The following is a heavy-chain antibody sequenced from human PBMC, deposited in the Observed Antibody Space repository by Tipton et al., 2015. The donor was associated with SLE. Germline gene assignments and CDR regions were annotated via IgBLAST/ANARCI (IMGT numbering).Heavy chain of an antibody. V-gene: IGHV3-21*04. J-gene: IGHJ4*01. Sequence: SLRLSCAVSGFIFSSYSMNWVRQAPGKGLEWVSSISSSSSYIYYADSVKGRFTISRDKSKNTLYLQMNSLRAEDTAVYYCAKDRTQTGDRGFDYWGHGTLVTVSS. CDR2: ISSSSSYI. CDR3: AKDRTQTGDRGFDY. CDR1: GFIFSSYS. D-gene: IGHD7-27*01.